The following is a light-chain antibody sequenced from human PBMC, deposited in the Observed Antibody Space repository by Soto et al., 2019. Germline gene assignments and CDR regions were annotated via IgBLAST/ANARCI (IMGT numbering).Light chain of an antibody. J-gene: IGLJ1*01. CDR1: SSDVGDYDY. CDR2: EVS. Sequence: QSVRTQPASASGSPGQGVTISNTRTSSDVGDYDYVSWYQQYPGKAPKLIIYEVSRRPSGVPDRFSGSKTGNTASLTVSGLQAEDEADYYCSSYADRNYVFGTGTKVTV. V-gene: IGLV2-8*01. CDR3: SSYADRNYV.